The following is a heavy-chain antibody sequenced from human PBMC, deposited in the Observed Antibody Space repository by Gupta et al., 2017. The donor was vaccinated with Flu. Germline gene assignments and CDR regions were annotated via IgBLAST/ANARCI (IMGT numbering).Heavy chain of an antibody. V-gene: IGHV3-7*01. D-gene: IGHD2-15*01. Sequence: TFSSYWMSWVRQGPGKGLEWVANIKQDGSEKYYVDSVKGRFTVSRDNAKNSLYLQMNSLRAEDTAVYYCARSGGGNVFDYWGQGTLVTVSS. CDR3: ARSGGGNVFDY. CDR2: IKQDGSEK. J-gene: IGHJ4*02. CDR1: TFSSYW.